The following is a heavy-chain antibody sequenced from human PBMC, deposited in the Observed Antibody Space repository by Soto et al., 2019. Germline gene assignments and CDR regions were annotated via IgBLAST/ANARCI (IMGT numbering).Heavy chain of an antibody. CDR2: IYYSGST. Sequence: LSETLSLTCTVSGGSISSSSYYWGWIRQPPGKGLEWIGSIYYSGSTYYNPSLKSRVTISVDTSKNQFSLKLSSVTAADTAVYYCARARRITMVRGVIGWFDPWGQGTLVTVSS. J-gene: IGHJ5*02. D-gene: IGHD3-10*01. V-gene: IGHV4-39*01. CDR3: ARARRITMVRGVIGWFDP. CDR1: GGSISSSSYY.